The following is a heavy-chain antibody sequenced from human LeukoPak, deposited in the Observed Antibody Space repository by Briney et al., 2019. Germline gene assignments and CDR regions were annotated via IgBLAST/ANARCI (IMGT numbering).Heavy chain of an antibody. Sequence: PSETLSLTCTVSGGSISSGGYYWSWIRQHPGKGLEWIGYIYYSGSTYYNPSLKSRFTISVDPSKNQFSLKLSSVTAADTAVYYCAREGEYYDSSGRHDAFDIWGQGTMVTVSS. V-gene: IGHV4-31*03. D-gene: IGHD3-22*01. CDR3: AREGEYYDSSGRHDAFDI. J-gene: IGHJ3*02. CDR1: GGSISSGGYY. CDR2: IYYSGST.